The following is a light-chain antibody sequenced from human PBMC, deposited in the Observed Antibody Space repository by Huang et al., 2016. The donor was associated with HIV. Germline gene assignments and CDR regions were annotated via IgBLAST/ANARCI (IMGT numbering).Light chain of an antibody. CDR1: HNINSN. CDR3: QQSQNTPWT. CDR2: IAT. Sequence: DIQMTQSPSSLSASIGDRVTMTCRASHNINSNLNWYQQKPGKAPKLLIFIATYLASGVPSRFSGSGSGTHFTLTINGLQPKDLATYFCQQSQNTPWTFGQGSRLEIK. V-gene: IGKV1-39*01. J-gene: IGKJ1*01.